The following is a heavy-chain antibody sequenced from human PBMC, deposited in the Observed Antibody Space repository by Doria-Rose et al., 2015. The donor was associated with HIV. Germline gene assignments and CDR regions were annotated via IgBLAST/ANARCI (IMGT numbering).Heavy chain of an antibody. CDR2: IFADDER. V-gene: IGHV2-26*01. CDR1: GVSLSSPGMG. CDR3: ARIKSSRWYHKYYFDF. Sequence: QVTLKESGPVLVKPTETLTLTCTVSGVSLSSPGMGVSWIRQPPGKDLEWLANIFADDERSYKTSLKIRLTIYMCTSKSQVVLTMTDMDPVDTATYYCARIKSSRWYHKYYFDFWGQGTLVIVSA. J-gene: IGHJ4*02. D-gene: IGHD6-13*01.